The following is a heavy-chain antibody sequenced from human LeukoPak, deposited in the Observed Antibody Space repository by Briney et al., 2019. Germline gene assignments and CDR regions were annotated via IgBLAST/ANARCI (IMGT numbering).Heavy chain of an antibody. CDR2: IKQDGSEK. V-gene: IGHV3-7*01. Sequence: PGGSLRLSCAASGFTLSSYWMSWVRQARGKGLEWVANIKQDGSEKYYADSVKGRFTTSRDNAKNSLYLQMNSLRAEDTAVYYCARDRYCTNGVCYDMDVRGKGTTVTVSS. CDR1: GFTLSSYW. CDR3: ARDRYCTNGVCYDMDV. J-gene: IGHJ6*03. D-gene: IGHD2-8*01.